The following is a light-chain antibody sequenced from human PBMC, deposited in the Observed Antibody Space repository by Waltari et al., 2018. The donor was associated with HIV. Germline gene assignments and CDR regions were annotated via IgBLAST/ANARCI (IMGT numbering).Light chain of an antibody. Sequence: SYELTQPTSVSVSPGQTARITCSGDALPKKYAYWYHQKPGQAPVLVIYKDTERPSGIPERFSGSSSGTTVTLTISGVQAEDEADYYCQSADSSGTWVFGGGTKLTVL. CDR3: QSADSSGTWV. CDR2: KDT. J-gene: IGLJ3*02. V-gene: IGLV3-25*03. CDR1: ALPKKY.